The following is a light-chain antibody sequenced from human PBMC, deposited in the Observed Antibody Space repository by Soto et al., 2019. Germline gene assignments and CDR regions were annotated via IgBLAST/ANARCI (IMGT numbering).Light chain of an antibody. CDR3: QQYYSTPQ. J-gene: IGKJ1*01. V-gene: IGKV4-1*01. CDR1: QSVLYSSNNKNY. CDR2: WAS. Sequence: DIVMTQSPDSLAVSLGERATINCKSSQSVLYSSNNKNYLAWYQQKPGQPPKLLIYWASTRESGVPDRFSGSGSGTDFTLTISSLQAEDVAVYYCQQYYSTPQFGQGTMVEIK.